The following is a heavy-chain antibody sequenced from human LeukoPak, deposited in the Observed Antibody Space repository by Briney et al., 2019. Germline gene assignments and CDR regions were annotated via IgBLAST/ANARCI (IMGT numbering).Heavy chain of an antibody. J-gene: IGHJ4*02. Sequence: GGSLRVSCAASGFPFSRYAMNWVRQAPGKGLEWVSTISGSDTSTYYADSVKGRFTISRDNSKNTLYMQMNSLRAEDTAVYYCTKFDAPSGRENYWGQGTLVTVSS. CDR1: GFPFSRYA. CDR3: TKFDAPSGRENY. CDR2: ISGSDTST. V-gene: IGHV3-23*01.